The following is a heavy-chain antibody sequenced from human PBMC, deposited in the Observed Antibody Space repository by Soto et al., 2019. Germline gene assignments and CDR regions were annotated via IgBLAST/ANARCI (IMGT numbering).Heavy chain of an antibody. CDR2: ISGSSSYT. V-gene: IGHV3-11*06. J-gene: IGHJ6*02. Sequence: QVQLVESGGGLVKPGGSLRLSCAASGFTFSDYYMSWVRQAPGKGLEWVSYISGSSSYTNYGDSVKGRFTISRDNAKKSLYLDMTSLRAEYRAVNYCAKDRGTGTPEDYYYHGMDLWGQGTPVAASS. CDR1: GFTFSDYY. CDR3: AKDRGTGTPEDYYYHGMDL. D-gene: IGHD1-1*01.